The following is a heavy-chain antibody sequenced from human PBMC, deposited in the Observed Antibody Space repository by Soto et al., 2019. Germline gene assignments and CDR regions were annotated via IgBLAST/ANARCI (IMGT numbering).Heavy chain of an antibody. V-gene: IGHV4-59*01. J-gene: IGHJ5*02. CDR2: IYYSGST. D-gene: IGHD6-6*01. CDR3: ARSYSSSSLPKP. Sequence: PSETLSLTCTVSGGSISSYYWSWIRQPPGKGLEWIGYIYYSGSTNYNPSLKSRVTISVDTSKNQFSLKLSSVTAADTAVYYCARSYSSSSLPKPWGQGTLVTVSS. CDR1: GGSISSYY.